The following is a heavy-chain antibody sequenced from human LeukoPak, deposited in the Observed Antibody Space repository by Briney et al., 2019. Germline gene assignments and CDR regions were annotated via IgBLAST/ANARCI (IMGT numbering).Heavy chain of an antibody. CDR2: ISSSSSYI. V-gene: IGHV3-21*01. D-gene: IGHD5-12*01. Sequence: PGGSLRLSCAASGFTFSSYGMHWVRQAPGKGLEWVSSISSSSSYIYYADSVKGRFTISRDNAKNSLYLQMNSLRAEDTAVYYCARDLSIVATHDYWGQGTLVTVSS. CDR3: ARDLSIVATHDY. CDR1: GFTFSSYG. J-gene: IGHJ4*02.